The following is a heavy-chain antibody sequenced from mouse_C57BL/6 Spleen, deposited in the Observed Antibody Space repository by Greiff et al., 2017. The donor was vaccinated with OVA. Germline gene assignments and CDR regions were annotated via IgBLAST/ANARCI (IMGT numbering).Heavy chain of an antibody. CDR3: TIGYDYDGFAY. V-gene: IGHV1-74*01. CDR1: GYTFTSYW. J-gene: IGHJ3*01. Sequence: VQLQQPGAELVKPGASVKVSCKASGYTFTSYWMHWVKQRPGQGLEWIGRIHPSDSDTNYNPKFKGKATLTVDKSSSTAYMQLSSLTSKESAVDYCTIGYDYDGFAYWGQGTLVTVSA. D-gene: IGHD2-4*01. CDR2: IHPSDSDT.